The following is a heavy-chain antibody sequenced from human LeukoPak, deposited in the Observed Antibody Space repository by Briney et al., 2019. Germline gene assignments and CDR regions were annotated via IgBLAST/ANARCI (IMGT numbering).Heavy chain of an antibody. CDR3: ARERRDGYNSRSFYFGY. CDR2: IYYSGST. CDR1: GGSISSGDYY. D-gene: IGHD5-24*01. J-gene: IGHJ4*02. V-gene: IGHV4-30-4*01. Sequence: PSETLSLTCTVSGGSISSGDYYWSWIRQPPGKGLEWIGYIYYSGSTYYNPSLKSRVTISVDTSKNQFSLKLSSVTAADTAVYYCARERRDGYNSRSFYFGYWGQGTLVTVSS.